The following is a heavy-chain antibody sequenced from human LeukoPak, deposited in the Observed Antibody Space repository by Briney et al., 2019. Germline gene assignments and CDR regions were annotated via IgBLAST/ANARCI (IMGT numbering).Heavy chain of an antibody. CDR3: AREPPYYFDY. V-gene: IGHV1-8*01. CDR2: MNPNSGNT. J-gene: IGHJ4*02. Sequence: ASVKVSCKASGYTFTSYDINWVRQATGQGLEWMGWMNPNSGNTGYAQKFQGRVTITADESTSTAYMELSSLRSEDTAVYYCAREPPYYFDYWGQGTLVTVSS. CDR1: GYTFTSYD.